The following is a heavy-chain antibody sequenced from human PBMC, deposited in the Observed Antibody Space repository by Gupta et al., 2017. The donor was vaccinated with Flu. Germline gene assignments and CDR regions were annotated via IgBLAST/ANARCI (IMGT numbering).Heavy chain of an antibody. CDR1: GFTFSNYA. V-gene: IGHV3-23*01. CDR3: AKGGFTYYFDY. Sequence: EVQLLESGGGLVQPGGSLRLSCAASGFTFSNYAMRWVRQAPGKGLEWVSAISGSGGSANYADSAKGRFTISRDNSKKTLYLQMNSLRAEDTAVYYCAKGGFTYYFDYWGQGTLVTVSS. J-gene: IGHJ4*02. D-gene: IGHD3-16*01. CDR2: ISGSGGSA.